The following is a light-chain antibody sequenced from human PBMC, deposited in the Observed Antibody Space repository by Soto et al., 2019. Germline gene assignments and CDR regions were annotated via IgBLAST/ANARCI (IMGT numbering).Light chain of an antibody. CDR3: QQYGSSLQWT. V-gene: IGKV3-20*01. CDR2: GAS. Sequence: EIVLTQSPGTLSLSPGERATLSCRASQSVSSNLAWYQQKPGQAPRLLIYGASSRATGIPDRFSGSGSGTDFTLTISRLEPEDFAVYYCQQYGSSLQWTFGQGTKVEIK. J-gene: IGKJ1*01. CDR1: QSVSSN.